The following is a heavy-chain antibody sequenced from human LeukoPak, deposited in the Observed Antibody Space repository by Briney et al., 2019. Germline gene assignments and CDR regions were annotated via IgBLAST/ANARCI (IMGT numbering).Heavy chain of an antibody. J-gene: IGHJ6*03. CDR3: AKGGAATMRDGYNYYYYYMEV. D-gene: IGHD5-24*01. CDR2: ISGSGGHT. Sequence: GGSLRLSCAASGITFSSHAMSWVRQAPGKGLEWVSLISGSGGHTYYGDSVKGRFAISRDNSTNRLYLQMNSLRPEDTAVYYCAKGGAATMRDGYNYYYYYMEVWGRGTTVTVSS. V-gene: IGHV3-23*01. CDR1: GITFSSHA.